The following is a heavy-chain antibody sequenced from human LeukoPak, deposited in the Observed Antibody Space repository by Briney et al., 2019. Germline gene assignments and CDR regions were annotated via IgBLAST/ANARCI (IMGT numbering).Heavy chain of an antibody. CDR2: TYYRSKWYH. D-gene: IGHD2-21*02. V-gene: IGHV6-1*01. CDR3: GRGDRDFDS. J-gene: IGHJ5*01. Sequence: SQTLSLTCAISGDSVTTNSAAWNWIRQSPWRGFEWLRRTYYRSKWYHDYAPSVQSRITINPDTSKNQFSLHLKSATPEDTECDYCGRGDRDFDSWGQGTLVTVSS. CDR1: GDSVTTNSAA.